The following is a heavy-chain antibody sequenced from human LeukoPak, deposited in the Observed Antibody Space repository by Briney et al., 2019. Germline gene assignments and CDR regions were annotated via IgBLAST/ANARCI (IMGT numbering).Heavy chain of an antibody. J-gene: IGHJ4*02. CDR2: INHSGST. Sequence: SETLSLTCAVYGGSFSGYYWSWIRQPPGKGLEWIGEINHSGSTNYNPSLKSRVTISVDTSKNQFSLKLSSVTAADTAVYYCARTSSGYSVYWGQGTLVTVSS. CDR1: GGSFSGYY. CDR3: ARTSSGYSVY. V-gene: IGHV4-34*01. D-gene: IGHD3-22*01.